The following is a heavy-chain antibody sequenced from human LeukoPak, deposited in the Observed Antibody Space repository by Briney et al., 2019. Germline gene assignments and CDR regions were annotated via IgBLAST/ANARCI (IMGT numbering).Heavy chain of an antibody. Sequence: ASVKVSCKASGHTFTSYDINWVRQATGQGLEWMGWMNSNSGNTGYAQKFQGRVIMTRNTSISTAYMELSSLRSEDTAVYYCARALRGVAVAGTSYYFDYWGQGTLVTVSS. CDR3: ARALRGVAVAGTSYYFDY. J-gene: IGHJ4*02. V-gene: IGHV1-8*01. D-gene: IGHD6-19*01. CDR2: MNSNSGNT. CDR1: GHTFTSYD.